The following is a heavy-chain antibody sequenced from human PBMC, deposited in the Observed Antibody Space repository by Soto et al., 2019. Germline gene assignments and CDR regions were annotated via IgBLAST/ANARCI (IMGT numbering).Heavy chain of an antibody. CDR2: INSDGSST. CDR3: ARVNYDFWSGYPKGAFDI. CDR1: GFTFSSYW. J-gene: IGHJ3*02. Sequence: GGSLRLSCAASGFTFSSYWMHWVRQAPGKGLVWVSRINSDGSSTSYADSVKGRFTISRDNAKNTLYLQMNSLRAEDTAVYYCARVNYDFWSGYPKGAFDIWGQGTMVTVSS. D-gene: IGHD3-3*01. V-gene: IGHV3-74*01.